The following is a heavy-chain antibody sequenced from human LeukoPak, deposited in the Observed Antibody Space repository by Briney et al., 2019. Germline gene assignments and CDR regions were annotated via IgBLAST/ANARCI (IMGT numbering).Heavy chain of an antibody. CDR2: ISGSGGNT. CDR3: AKKGATTGDFDY. V-gene: IGHV3-23*01. J-gene: IGHJ4*02. CDR1: GFTFSNFL. Sequence: GGSLRLSCAASGFTFSNFLMTWVRQAPGKGPEWVSAISGSGGNTYYADSVKGRFTISRDNSKNTLYLQMNSLRAEDTAVYYCAKKGATTGDFDYWGQGTLVTVSS. D-gene: IGHD1-26*01.